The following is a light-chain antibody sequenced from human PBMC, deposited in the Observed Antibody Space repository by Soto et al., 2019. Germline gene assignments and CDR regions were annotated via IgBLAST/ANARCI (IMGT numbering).Light chain of an antibody. CDR1: SSDVGGYNY. Sequence: QSVLTQPRSVSGSPGQSVTISCTGTSSDVGGYNYVSWYQQHPGKAPKLMIYDVSKRPSGVPDRFSGSKSGNTASLTISGLQAEAEADYYCGSYAGSYTWVFGGGTKVTVL. CDR2: DVS. V-gene: IGLV2-11*01. CDR3: GSYAGSYTWV. J-gene: IGLJ3*02.